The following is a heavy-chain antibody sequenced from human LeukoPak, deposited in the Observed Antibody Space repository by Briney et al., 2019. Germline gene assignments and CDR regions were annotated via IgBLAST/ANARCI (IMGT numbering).Heavy chain of an antibody. CDR1: GGSISSGDYY. CDR3: ASQPDVGYYYYMDV. V-gene: IGHV4-30-4*08. Sequence: SETLSLTCTVSGGSISSGDYYWSWIRQPPGKGLEWIGYIYYSGSTYYNPSLKSRVTISVDTSKNQFSLKLSSVTAADTAVYYCASQPDVGYYYYMDVWGKGTTVTVSS. D-gene: IGHD3-16*01. J-gene: IGHJ6*03. CDR2: IYYSGST.